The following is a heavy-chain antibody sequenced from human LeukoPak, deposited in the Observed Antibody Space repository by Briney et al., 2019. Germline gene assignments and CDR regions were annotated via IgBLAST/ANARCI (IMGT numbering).Heavy chain of an antibody. Sequence: GGSLRLSCAASGFTFSSYWIHWVRQAPGKGLVWVSRINSDGSSASYADSVKGRFTISRDNAKNTLYLQMNSLRAEDTAVYYCARALSRTFSGHYFDYWGQGTLVTVSS. CDR3: ARALSRTFSGHYFDY. CDR2: INSDGSSA. J-gene: IGHJ4*02. V-gene: IGHV3-74*01. D-gene: IGHD3-10*01. CDR1: GFTFSSYW.